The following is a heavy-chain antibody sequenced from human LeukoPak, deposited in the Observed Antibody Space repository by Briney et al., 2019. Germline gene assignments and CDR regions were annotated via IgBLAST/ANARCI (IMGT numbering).Heavy chain of an antibody. CDR1: GFTFSSNA. J-gene: IGHJ4*02. CDR2: IGGDVRT. Sequence: PGGSLRLSCEASGFTFSSNAMSWVRQAPGKGLEWVSGIGGDVRTHYADSVKGRFTISRDNSKNTMYLQMNSLRAEDTAVYYCSKNIRGCYVDYWGQGTLVTVSS. CDR3: SKNIRGCYVDY. V-gene: IGHV3-23*01. D-gene: IGHD1-14*01.